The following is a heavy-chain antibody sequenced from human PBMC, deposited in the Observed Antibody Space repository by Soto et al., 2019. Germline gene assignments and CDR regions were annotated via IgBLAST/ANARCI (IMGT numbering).Heavy chain of an antibody. V-gene: IGHV4-31*03. Sequence: QVQLQESGPGLVKPSQTLSLTCTVSGGSVSTYGYYWSWIRQLPRKVLEWIGKIDHSGTIHHNPSLSGRIVISVDTSENQFSLKLTSVTPADTAVYFCARNRSNTWYYTTFDYWGQGTLVTVSS. CDR2: IDHSGTI. D-gene: IGHD6-13*01. J-gene: IGHJ4*02. CDR3: ARNRSNTWYYTTFDY. CDR1: GGSVSTYGYY.